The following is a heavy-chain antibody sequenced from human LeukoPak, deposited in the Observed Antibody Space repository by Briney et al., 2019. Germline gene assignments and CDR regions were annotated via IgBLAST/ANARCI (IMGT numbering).Heavy chain of an antibody. J-gene: IGHJ4*02. CDR1: GFTFSSYA. V-gene: IGHV3-23*01. Sequence: PGGSLRLSCAAPGFTFSSYAMSWVRQAPGKGLEWVSAISGSGGSTYYADSVKGRFTISRDNSKNTLYLQMNSLRAEDTAVYYCAAQYSSGWHHPPCWGQGTLVTVSS. D-gene: IGHD6-19*01. CDR3: AAQYSSGWHHPPC. CDR2: ISGSGGST.